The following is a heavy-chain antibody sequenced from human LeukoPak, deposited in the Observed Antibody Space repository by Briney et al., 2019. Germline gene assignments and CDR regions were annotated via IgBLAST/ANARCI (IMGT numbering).Heavy chain of an antibody. J-gene: IGHJ5*02. CDR2: INPSGGST. D-gene: IGHD6-19*01. CDR1: GYTFTSYY. Sequence: ASVKVSCKASGYTFTSYYMHWVRQAPGQGLEWMGIINPSGGSTSYAQKFQGRVTMTRDMSTSTVYMELSSLRSEDTAVYYCARGILGGSGSGGDWFDPWGQGTLVTVSS. V-gene: IGHV1-46*01. CDR3: ARGILGGSGSGGDWFDP.